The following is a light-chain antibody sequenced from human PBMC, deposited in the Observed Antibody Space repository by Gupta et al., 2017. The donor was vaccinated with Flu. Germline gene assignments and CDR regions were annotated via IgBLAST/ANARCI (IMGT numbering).Light chain of an antibody. CDR1: SLRSYY. V-gene: IGLV3-19*01. J-gene: IGLJ1*01. CDR3: NSRDSSGNHHYD. CDR2: GKN. Sequence: SSELTQDPAVSVALGQTVRITCQGDSLRSYYASWYQQKPGQAPVLVIYGKNNRPSGIPDRFSGSSSGNTASLTITGAQAEDEADYYCNSRDSSGNHHYDFGTGTKVTGL.